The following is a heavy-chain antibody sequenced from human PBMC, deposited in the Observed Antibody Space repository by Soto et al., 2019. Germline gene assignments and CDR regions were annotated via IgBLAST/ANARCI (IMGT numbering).Heavy chain of an antibody. V-gene: IGHV1-18*01. J-gene: IGHJ4*02. CDR2: ISAYNGNT. CDR3: ARDRPLPRCSSWLPSFDY. CDR1: GYTFTSYG. Sequence: QVQLVQSGAEVKKPGASVKVSCKASGYTFTSYGISWVRQAPGQGLEWMGWISAYNGNTNYAQKLQGRVTMTTDTSTSTAYMELRSLRSDDTAVYYCARDRPLPRCSSWLPSFDYWGQGTLVTVSS. D-gene: IGHD6-13*01.